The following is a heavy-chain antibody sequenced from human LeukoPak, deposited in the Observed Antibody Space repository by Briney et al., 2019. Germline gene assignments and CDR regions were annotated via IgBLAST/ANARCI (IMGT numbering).Heavy chain of an antibody. CDR3: ARVFDPNDFWSGYCFDF. Sequence: GGSLRLSCAASGFTFSSYAMSWVRQAPGKGLEWVSRINDDGSSANYADSVKGRFTISRDNAQNTLYLQMDSLRADDTAVYYCARVFDPNDFWSGYCFDFWGQGTLVTVSS. D-gene: IGHD3-3*01. CDR2: INDDGSSA. V-gene: IGHV3-74*01. CDR1: GFTFSSYA. J-gene: IGHJ4*02.